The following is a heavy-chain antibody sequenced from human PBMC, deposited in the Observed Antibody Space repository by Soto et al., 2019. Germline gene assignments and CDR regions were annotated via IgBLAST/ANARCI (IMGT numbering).Heavy chain of an antibody. J-gene: IGHJ4*02. V-gene: IGHV1-69*06. CDR1: GTTFSTYA. CDR3: ATEVVTVTTLRYFDP. CDR2: ILPIFGTA. Sequence: QVHLVQSGAEVKKSGSSVKVSCKASGTTFSTYAISWVRQAPGQGLKWMGRILPIFGTADYAPNFQDRVTIHADTSPSTAYMEMSSLRSEDTAVYYCATEVVTVTTLRYFDPWGQGTLVTVSS. D-gene: IGHD3-22*01.